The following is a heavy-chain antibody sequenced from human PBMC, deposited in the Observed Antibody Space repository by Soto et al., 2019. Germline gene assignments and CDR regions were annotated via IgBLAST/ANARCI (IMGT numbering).Heavy chain of an antibody. Sequence: PSETLSLTCAVSGGSISSGGYSWSWIRQPPGKGLEWIGYIYYSGSTNYNPSLKSRVTISVDTSKNQFSLTLTSVTAADTAVYYCARGPWDRWRFDPWGQGALVTVSS. D-gene: IGHD1-26*01. V-gene: IGHV4-61*08. CDR2: IYYSGST. J-gene: IGHJ5*02. CDR1: GGSISSGGYS. CDR3: ARGPWDRWRFDP.